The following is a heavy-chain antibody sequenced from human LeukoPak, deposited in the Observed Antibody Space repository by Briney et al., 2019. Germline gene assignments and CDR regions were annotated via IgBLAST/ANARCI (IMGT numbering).Heavy chain of an antibody. J-gene: IGHJ3*02. Sequence: GESLKISCKGSGYSFTSYWIGWVRQMPGKGLEWMGIIYPGDSDTRYSPSFQGQVTISADKSISTAYLQWSSLKASDTAMYYCARHEWGSGSYSFGAFDIWGQGTMVTVSS. V-gene: IGHV5-51*01. CDR2: IYPGDSDT. D-gene: IGHD3-10*01. CDR3: ARHEWGSGSYSFGAFDI. CDR1: GYSFTSYW.